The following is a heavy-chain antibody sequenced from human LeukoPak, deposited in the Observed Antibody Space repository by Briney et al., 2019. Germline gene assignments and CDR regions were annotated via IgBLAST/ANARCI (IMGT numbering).Heavy chain of an antibody. J-gene: IGHJ4*02. V-gene: IGHV3-21*01. CDR1: GFTFSSYS. CDR3: ARDWYSSSFGSHY. D-gene: IGHD6-6*01. CDR2: ISSSSSYI. Sequence: SGGSLRLSCAASGFTFSSYSMNWVRQAPGKGLEWVSSISSSSSYIYYADSVKGRFTISRDNAKNSLYLQMNSLRAEDTAVYYCARDWYSSSFGSHYWGQGTLVTVSS.